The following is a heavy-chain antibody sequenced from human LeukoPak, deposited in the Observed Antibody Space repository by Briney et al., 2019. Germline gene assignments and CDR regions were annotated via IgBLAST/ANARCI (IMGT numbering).Heavy chain of an antibody. D-gene: IGHD2-15*01. Sequence: KPSETLSLTCTVSGGSISAYYWSWIRQPAGKGLEWIGYIYYSGSTYYNPSLKSRVTISVDTSKNQFSLKLSSVTAADTAVYYCAREGNYCSGGSCYPGWFDPWGQGTLVTVSS. CDR2: IYYSGST. J-gene: IGHJ5*02. V-gene: IGHV4-59*06. CDR1: GGSISAYY. CDR3: AREGNYCSGGSCYPGWFDP.